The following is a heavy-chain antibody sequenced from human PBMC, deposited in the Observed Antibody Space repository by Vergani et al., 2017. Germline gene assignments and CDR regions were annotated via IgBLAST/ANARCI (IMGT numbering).Heavy chain of an antibody. V-gene: IGHV1-18*01. J-gene: IGHJ5*02. Sequence: QVQLVQSGAEVKKPGASVKVSCKASGYTFTSYGISWVRQAPGQGVEWMGWISAYNGNTNYAQKLQGIVTMTTETSPSTAYMALSSLRSDDTAVYYCARDRGPFDPWGQGTLVTVSS. CDR2: ISAYNGNT. CDR1: GYTFTSYG. CDR3: ARDRGPFDP. D-gene: IGHD1-26*01.